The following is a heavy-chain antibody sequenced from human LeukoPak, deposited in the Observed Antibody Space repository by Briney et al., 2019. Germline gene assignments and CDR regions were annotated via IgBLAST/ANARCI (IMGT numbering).Heavy chain of an antibody. CDR2: IYHSGST. Sequence: PSETLSLTCAVSGGSISCSNWWSWVRQPPGKGLEWIGEIYHSGSTNYNPSLKSRVTISVDKSKNQFSLKLSSVTAADTAVYYCARSYSSGWSQRGGFDPWGQGTLVTVSS. V-gene: IGHV4-4*02. CDR3: ARSYSSGWSQRGGFDP. J-gene: IGHJ5*02. CDR1: GGSISCSNW. D-gene: IGHD6-19*01.